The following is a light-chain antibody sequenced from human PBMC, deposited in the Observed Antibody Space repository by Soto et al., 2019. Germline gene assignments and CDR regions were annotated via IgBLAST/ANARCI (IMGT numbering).Light chain of an antibody. CDR3: SSYTSDSSYV. V-gene: IGLV2-14*01. J-gene: IGLJ1*01. Sequence: QSALTQPASVSGSPGQSITISCTGTSSDVGLYGYVSWYQQHPGKAPQLMIYAVSNRPSGVSNRFPASKSGNTASLFISGLQAEDEADYYCSSYTSDSSYVFGSGTKVTVL. CDR1: SSDVGLYGY. CDR2: AVS.